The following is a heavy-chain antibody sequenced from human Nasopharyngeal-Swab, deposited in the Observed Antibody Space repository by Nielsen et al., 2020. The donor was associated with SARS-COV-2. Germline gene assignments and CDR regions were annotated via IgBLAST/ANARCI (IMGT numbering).Heavy chain of an antibody. V-gene: IGHV3-21*01. J-gene: IGHJ6*02. CDR3: ARDGLDYDFWSVYFMDV. CDR2: ISSSSSYI. D-gene: IGHD3-3*01. Sequence: GKGLEGVSSISSSSSYIYYADSVKGRFTISRDNAKNSLYLQMNSLRAEDTAVYYCARDGLDYDFWSVYFMDVWGQGTTVTVSS.